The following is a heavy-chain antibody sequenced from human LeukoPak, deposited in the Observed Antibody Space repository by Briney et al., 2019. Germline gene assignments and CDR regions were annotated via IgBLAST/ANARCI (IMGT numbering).Heavy chain of an antibody. V-gene: IGHV4-39*01. J-gene: IGHJ3*02. CDR3: VTWRNAFDN. CDR1: GASISSSSYY. Sequence: PSETLSLTCTVSGASISSSSYYWAWIRQSPGIGLEWIGSIFYSGDTYYNPSLNSRVTMFVDLSKNQFSLKVRPVTAADTAIYYCVTWRNAFDNWGQGTMVTVSS. CDR2: IFYSGDT. D-gene: IGHD1-1*01.